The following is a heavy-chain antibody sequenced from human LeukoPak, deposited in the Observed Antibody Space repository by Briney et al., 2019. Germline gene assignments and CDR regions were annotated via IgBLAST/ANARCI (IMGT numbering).Heavy chain of an antibody. CDR3: ANDRNWGSYYYYGMDV. CDR1: GFTFSSYG. Sequence: PGRSLRLSCAASGFTFSSYGMHWVRQAPGKGLEWVTVISYDGNNKYYADSVKGRFTISRVNSKNTLYLQMNSLRAEDTAVYYCANDRNWGSYYYYGMDVWGQGTTVTVSS. CDR2: ISYDGNNK. D-gene: IGHD7-27*01. V-gene: IGHV3-30*18. J-gene: IGHJ6*02.